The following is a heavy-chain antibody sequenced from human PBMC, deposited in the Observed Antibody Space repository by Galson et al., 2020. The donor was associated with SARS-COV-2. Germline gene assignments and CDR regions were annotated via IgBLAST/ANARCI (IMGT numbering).Heavy chain of an antibody. CDR3: ARQGVNMIVLVTVPGWYFDL. CDR1: GYSVSTTNY. D-gene: IGHD3-22*01. J-gene: IGHJ2*01. CDR2: VYPSGTA. V-gene: IGHV4-38-2*02. Sequence: SETLSLTCTVSGYSVSTTNYWGWVRQPPGRGLEWVGSVYPSGTAYYNPSLKSRVTISVDTSKNQFSLRLDSVAAADTALYYCARQGVNMIVLVTVPGWYFDLWGRGTLVTVSS.